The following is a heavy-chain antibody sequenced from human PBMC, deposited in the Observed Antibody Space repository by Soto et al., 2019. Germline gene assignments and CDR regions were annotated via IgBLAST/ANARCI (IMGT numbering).Heavy chain of an antibody. D-gene: IGHD5-12*01. CDR1: GGSISSSSYY. J-gene: IGHJ4*02. Sequence: QLQLQESGPGLVKPSETLSLTCTVSGGSISSSSYYWGWIRQPPGKGLEWIGSIYYSGSTYYNPSLKSRVTISVDTSKNQFSLKLSSVTAADTAVYYCARQTRDGYNYGFWGQGTLVTVSS. CDR3: ARQTRDGYNYGF. CDR2: IYYSGST. V-gene: IGHV4-39*01.